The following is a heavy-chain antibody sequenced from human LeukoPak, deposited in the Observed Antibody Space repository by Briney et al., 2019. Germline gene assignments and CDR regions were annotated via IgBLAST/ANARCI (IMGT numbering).Heavy chain of an antibody. V-gene: IGHV3-23*01. CDR3: AKGYGSGSHYFDY. D-gene: IGHD3-10*01. CDR2: IRGNGDGP. J-gene: IGHJ4*02. CDR1: GFTFSSSA. Sequence: PGGSLRLSCAASGFTFSSSAMSWVRQAPGKGLEWVSGIRGNGDGPYYADSVKGRFTISGDNSKNTMYLQMNSLRAEDTAVYYCAKGYGSGSHYFDYWGQGTLVTVSS.